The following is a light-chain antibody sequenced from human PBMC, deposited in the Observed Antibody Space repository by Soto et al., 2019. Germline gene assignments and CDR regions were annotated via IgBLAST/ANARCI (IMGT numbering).Light chain of an antibody. CDR1: QSVSSY. CDR2: DAS. Sequence: EIVLTQSPATLSLSPGERATLSCRDSQSVSSYLAWYQQKPGQAPRLLFYDASNRATGIPARFSGSGSGTDFTLTISSLEPEDFAVYYCQQRSNWPYTFGQGTKLEIK. V-gene: IGKV3-11*01. CDR3: QQRSNWPYT. J-gene: IGKJ2*01.